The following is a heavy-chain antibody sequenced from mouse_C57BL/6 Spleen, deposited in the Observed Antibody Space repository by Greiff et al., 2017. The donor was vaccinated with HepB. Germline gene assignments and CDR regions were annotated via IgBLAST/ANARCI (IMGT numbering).Heavy chain of an antibody. D-gene: IGHD2-14*01. Sequence: QVQLKESGAELVRPGSSVKLSCKASGYTFTSYWMHWVKQRPIQGLEWIGNIDPSDSETHYNQKFKDKATLTVDKSSSTAYMQLSSLTSEDSAVYYCARRGVLAWFAYWGQGTLVTVSA. CDR1: GYTFTSYW. CDR3: ARRGVLAWFAY. J-gene: IGHJ3*01. CDR2: IDPSDSET. V-gene: IGHV1-52*01.